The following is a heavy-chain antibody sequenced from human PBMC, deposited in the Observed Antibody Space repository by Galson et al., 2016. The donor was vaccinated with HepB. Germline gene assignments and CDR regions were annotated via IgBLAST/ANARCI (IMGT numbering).Heavy chain of an antibody. CDR3: TFESIQSSMAGNY. Sequence: SLRLSCAASGFTFSSYAISWVRQAPGKGLEWVSAISGSGSSTYYADSVKGRFATSRDNSKNTLYLQMNSLRAEDAAVYYCTFESIQSSMAGNYWGQGTLVTVSS. V-gene: IGHV3-23*01. CDR1: GFTFSSYA. D-gene: IGHD6-19*01. J-gene: IGHJ4*02. CDR2: ISGSGSST.